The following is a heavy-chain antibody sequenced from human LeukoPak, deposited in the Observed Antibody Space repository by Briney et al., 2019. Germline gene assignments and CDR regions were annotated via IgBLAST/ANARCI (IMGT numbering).Heavy chain of an antibody. CDR1: GFTFSHYW. CDR2: IKPDGSDK. CDR3: ARDTGGGYSCYDC. J-gene: IGHJ4*02. D-gene: IGHD5-18*01. Sequence: GGSLRLSCAASGFTFSHYWMTWIRQTPGKGLEWVAKIKPDGSDKYYVDSVKGRFTIPRDNAKNSLYLRMNSLRVEDTAVYYCARDTGGGYSCYDCWGQGTLVTVSS. V-gene: IGHV3-7*01.